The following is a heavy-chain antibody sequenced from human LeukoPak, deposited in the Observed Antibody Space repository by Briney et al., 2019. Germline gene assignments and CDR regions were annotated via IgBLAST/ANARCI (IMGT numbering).Heavy chain of an antibody. CDR1: GFTFSSYE. V-gene: IGHV4-34*01. D-gene: IGHD6-13*01. CDR2: INHSGST. J-gene: IGHJ4*02. CDR3: ARCFQSSSWYSFDY. Sequence: GSLRLSCAASGFTFSSYEMNWIRQPPGKGLEWIGEINHSGSTNYNPSLKSRVTISVDTSKNQFSLKLSSVTAADTAVYYCARCFQSSSWYSFDYWGQGTLVTVSS.